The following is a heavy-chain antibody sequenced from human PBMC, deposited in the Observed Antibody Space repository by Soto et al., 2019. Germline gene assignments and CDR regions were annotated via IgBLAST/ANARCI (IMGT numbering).Heavy chain of an antibody. J-gene: IGHJ4*02. V-gene: IGHV3-74*01. D-gene: IGHD3-10*01. CDR2: INSDESVT. CDR1: GFTFSDCW. CDR3: ARVGYGSGSYHFDF. Sequence: GGSLRLSCAASGFTFSDCWMHWVRQAPGKGLVWVSRINSDESVTSYADSVKGRFTISRDNAKNTLYLEMNSLRDEDTAVYYCARVGYGSGSYHFDFWGQGTLVTVSS.